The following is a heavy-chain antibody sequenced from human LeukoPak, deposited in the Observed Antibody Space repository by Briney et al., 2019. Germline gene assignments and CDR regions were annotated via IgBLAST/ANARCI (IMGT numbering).Heavy chain of an antibody. CDR1: GGTFSSYA. V-gene: IGHV1-69*05. CDR2: IIPIFGTA. J-gene: IGHJ3*02. D-gene: IGHD1-1*01. CDR3: AILRGTYNWNLKNSAFDI. Sequence: ASVKVSCKASGGTFSSYAISWVRQAPGQGLEWMGGIIPIFGTANYAQKFQGRVTITTDESTSTAYMELSSLRSEDTAVYYCAILRGTYNWNLKNSAFDIWGQGTMVTVSS.